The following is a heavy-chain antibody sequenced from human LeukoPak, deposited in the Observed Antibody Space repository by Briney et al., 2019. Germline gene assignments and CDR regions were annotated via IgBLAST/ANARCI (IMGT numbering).Heavy chain of an antibody. D-gene: IGHD5-18*01. CDR1: GYTFTGYY. Sequence: ASVKVSCKASGYTFTGYYMHWVRQAPGQGLEWMGWINPNSGGTNYAQKFQGWVTMTRDTSISTAYMELSRLRSDDTAVYYCARGFDRGYSWTPFDPWGQGTLVTVSS. CDR2: INPNSGGT. V-gene: IGHV1-2*04. CDR3: ARGFDRGYSWTPFDP. J-gene: IGHJ5*02.